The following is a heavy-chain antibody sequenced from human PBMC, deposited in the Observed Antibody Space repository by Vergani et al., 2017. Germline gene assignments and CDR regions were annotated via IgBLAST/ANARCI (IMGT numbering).Heavy chain of an antibody. D-gene: IGHD3-9*01. CDR2: IIPIFGIA. Sequence: QVQLVQSGAEVKKPGSSVKVSCKASGGTFSSYAISWVRQAPGQGLDWMGGIIPIFGIANYAQKFQGRVTITADESTSTAYMELSSLRSEDTAVYYCARVNKYDILTGYFNWFDPWGQGTLVTVSS. V-gene: IGHV1-69*01. CDR1: GGTFSSYA. CDR3: ARVNKYDILTGYFNWFDP. J-gene: IGHJ5*02.